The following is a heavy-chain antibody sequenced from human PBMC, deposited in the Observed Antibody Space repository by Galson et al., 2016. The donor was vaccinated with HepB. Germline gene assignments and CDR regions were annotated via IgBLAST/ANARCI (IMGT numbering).Heavy chain of an antibody. CDR2: FDPEGGET. Sequence: SVKVSCKVSGYTVTELSMHWVRQAPGKGLEWMGGFDPEGGETIYAQKFQGRVTMTEDTPTDTAYMELRSLRSEDTAVYYCAARFCSSTSCPLGYYGMDVWGQGTTVIVSS. CDR1: GYTVTELS. J-gene: IGHJ6*02. D-gene: IGHD2-2*01. CDR3: AARFCSSTSCPLGYYGMDV. V-gene: IGHV1-24*01.